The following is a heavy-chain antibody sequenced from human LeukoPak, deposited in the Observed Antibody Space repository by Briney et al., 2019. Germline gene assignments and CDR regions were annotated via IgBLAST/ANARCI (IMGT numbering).Heavy chain of an antibody. CDR3: ARLAVVPAANKAGYYYYMDV. V-gene: IGHV1-18*01. CDR2: ISAYNGNT. CDR1: GYTFTSYG. D-gene: IGHD2-2*01. J-gene: IGHJ6*03. Sequence: ASVKVSCKASGYTFTSYGISWVRQARGQGLEWMGWISAYNGNTNYAQKLQGRVTMTTDTSTSTAYMELRSLRSDDTAVYYCARLAVVPAANKAGYYYYMDVWGKGTSVTVSS.